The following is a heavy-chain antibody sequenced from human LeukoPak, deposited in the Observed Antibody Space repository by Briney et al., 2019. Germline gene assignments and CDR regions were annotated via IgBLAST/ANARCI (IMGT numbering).Heavy chain of an antibody. Sequence: SETLSLTCTVSGGSISSSNYYWSWIRQPPGKGLEWIGYIYYSGSTNYNPSLKSRVTISVDTSKNQFSLKLSSVTAADTAVYYCARADCSGGSCLDAFDIWGQGTMVTVSS. V-gene: IGHV4-61*01. J-gene: IGHJ3*02. CDR3: ARADCSGGSCLDAFDI. CDR1: GGSISSSNYY. D-gene: IGHD2-15*01. CDR2: IYYSGST.